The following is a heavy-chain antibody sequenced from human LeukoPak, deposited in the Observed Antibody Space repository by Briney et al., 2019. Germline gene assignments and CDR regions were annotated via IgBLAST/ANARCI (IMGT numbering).Heavy chain of an antibody. CDR2: IYYSGST. V-gene: IGHV4-30-4*08. CDR1: GGSISSGDYY. D-gene: IGHD6-13*01. Sequence: PSETLSLTCTVSGGSISSGDYYWRWIRQPPGKGLEWIGYIYYSGSTYYNPSLKSRVTISVDTSKNQFSLKLSSVTAADTAVYYCARSSSSWYKTGDDAFDIWGQGTMVTVSS. J-gene: IGHJ3*02. CDR3: ARSSSSWYKTGDDAFDI.